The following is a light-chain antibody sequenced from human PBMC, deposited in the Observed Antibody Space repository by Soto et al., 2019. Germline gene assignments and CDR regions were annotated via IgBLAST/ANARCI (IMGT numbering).Light chain of an antibody. CDR1: QSVSSSS. CDR2: GAS. CDR3: QQYGSSWT. J-gene: IGKJ1*01. Sequence: EIVLTQSPGTLSLSPGERATLSCRASQSVSSSSLAWYQQIPGQAPRLLIYGASSRATGIPDRFSGSGSGTDFTLTISRLEPEDFAVYYCQQYGSSWTFGQGTKVEIK. V-gene: IGKV3-20*01.